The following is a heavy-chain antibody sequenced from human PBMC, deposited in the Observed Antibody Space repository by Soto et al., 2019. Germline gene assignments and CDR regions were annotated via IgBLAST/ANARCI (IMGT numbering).Heavy chain of an antibody. Sequence: GGSLRLSCAASGFTFSSYAMSWVRQAPGKGLEWVSAISGSGGSTYYADSVKGRFTISRDNSKNTLYLQMNSLRAEDTAVYYCAKIALIAAAPGGWFDPWGQGTLVTVSS. CDR2: ISGSGGST. J-gene: IGHJ5*02. V-gene: IGHV3-23*01. CDR3: AKIALIAAAPGGWFDP. D-gene: IGHD6-13*01. CDR1: GFTFSSYA.